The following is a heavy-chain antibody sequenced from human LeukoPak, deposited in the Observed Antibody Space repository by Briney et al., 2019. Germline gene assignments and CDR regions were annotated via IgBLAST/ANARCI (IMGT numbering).Heavy chain of an antibody. CDR2: IIPIFGTA. V-gene: IGHV1-69*06. CDR1: GGTFSSYA. J-gene: IGHJ4*02. CDR3: ARVDSSGETLFDY. Sequence: ASVKVSCKASGGTFSSYAISWVRQAPGQGLEWMGGIIPIFGTANYAQKFQGRVTITADKSTSTAYMELSSLRSEDTAVYYCARVDSSGETLFDYWGQGTPVTVSS. D-gene: IGHD3-22*01.